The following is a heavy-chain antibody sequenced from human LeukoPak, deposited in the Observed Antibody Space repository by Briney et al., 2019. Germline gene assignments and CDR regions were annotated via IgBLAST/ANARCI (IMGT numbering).Heavy chain of an antibody. D-gene: IGHD3-16*02. CDR3: ARDGGYDYVWGSYRYKGGFDY. CDR1: GGSISGSY. J-gene: IGHJ4*02. V-gene: IGHV4-59*01. Sequence: SETLSLTCSVSGGSISGSYWNWIRQPPGKGLEWIGYVSYSGSTNYNPSLKSRVTISVDTSKNQFSLKLSSVTAADTAVYYCARDGGYDYVWGSYRYKGGFDYWGQGTLVTVSS. CDR2: VSYSGST.